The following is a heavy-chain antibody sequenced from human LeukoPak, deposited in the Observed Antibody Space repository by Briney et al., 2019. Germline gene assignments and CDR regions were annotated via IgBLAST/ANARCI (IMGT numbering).Heavy chain of an antibody. CDR3: AKVPYSDYGSGRPPFMDV. D-gene: IGHD3-10*01. J-gene: IGHJ6*02. V-gene: IGHV3-23*01. CDR2: IGGSGSDT. CDR1: GFTFSNYA. Sequence: GGSLRLSCAASGFTFSNYAMSWVRQAPGKGLEWVSTIGGSGSDTYYADSVKGRFTISRDHSENTLYLQMNSLGAEDTAIYYCAKVPYSDYGSGRPPFMDVWGQGTTVAVSS.